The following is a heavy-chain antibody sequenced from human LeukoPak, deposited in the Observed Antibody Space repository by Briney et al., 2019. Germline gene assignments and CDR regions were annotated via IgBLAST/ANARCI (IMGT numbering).Heavy chain of an antibody. J-gene: IGHJ4*02. V-gene: IGHV3-7*01. CDR1: GFTFSKHW. CDR3: TREVQAAGKTLDY. CDR2: INQKGSEI. D-gene: IGHD6-13*01. Sequence: GGSLRLSSAASGFTFSKHWMTWVRRAPGQGLEWVANINQKGSEIYYVDSVRGRFTISRDNAKNTLYLQMNSLRAEDTAVYYCTREVQAAGKTLDYWGQGTLITVSS.